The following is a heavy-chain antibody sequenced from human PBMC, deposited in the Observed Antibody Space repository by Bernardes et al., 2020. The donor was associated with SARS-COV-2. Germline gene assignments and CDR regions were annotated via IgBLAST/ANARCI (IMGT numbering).Heavy chain of an antibody. J-gene: IGHJ3*02. V-gene: IGHV1-69*01. CDR2: IIPLFGTT. Sequence: SVQVSCKTSRNTFTSYAVIWVRQAPRQGLECMGGIIPLFGTTNYAQNFQGRVTIAADESTSTVYMELSSLRSEDTAMYYCARSGTYPDAFDIWGQGTMVTVSS. CDR3: ARSGTYPDAFDI. D-gene: IGHD1-26*01. CDR1: RNTFTSYA.